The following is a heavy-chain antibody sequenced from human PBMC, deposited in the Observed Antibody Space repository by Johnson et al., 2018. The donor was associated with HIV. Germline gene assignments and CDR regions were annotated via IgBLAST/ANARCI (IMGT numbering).Heavy chain of an antibody. CDR3: AKGRDGAFDI. D-gene: IGHD5-24*01. Sequence: QVQLVESGGGVVQPGRSLRLSCAASGFTFSSFGMHWVRQAPGKGLEWVGLISYDGNNKYYADSVKGRFTISRENSKNTLYLQMNSLRAEDTAVYYCAKGRDGAFDIWGQGTMVTVSS. CDR1: GFTFSSFG. CDR2: ISYDGNNK. V-gene: IGHV3-30*18. J-gene: IGHJ3*02.